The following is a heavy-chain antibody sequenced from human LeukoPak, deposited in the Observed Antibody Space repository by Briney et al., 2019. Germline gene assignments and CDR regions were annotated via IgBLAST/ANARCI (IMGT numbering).Heavy chain of an antibody. V-gene: IGHV3-21*06. J-gene: IGHJ3*02. CDR3: ARGRSITILRGVAISDGFDI. CDR2: IATSSDYI. Sequence: PGGSLRLSCAASGFTFSTYSMNWVRQALGKGLEWVSSIATSSDYIYYAGSLKGRFTISRDNAKNSLYLHMNSLRPDDTAVYYCARGRSITILRGVAISDGFDIWGQGTKVTVS. CDR1: GFTFSTYS. D-gene: IGHD3-10*01.